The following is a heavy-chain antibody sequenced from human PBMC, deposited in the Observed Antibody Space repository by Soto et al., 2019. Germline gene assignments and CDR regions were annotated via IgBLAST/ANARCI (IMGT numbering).Heavy chain of an antibody. CDR2: IWYDGSNK. CDR3: AREGGYYYDSSGYYSDYYYGMDV. D-gene: IGHD3-22*01. Sequence: LRLSCAASGFTFSSYGMHWVRQAPGKGLEWVAVIWYDGSNKYYADSVKGRFTISRDNSKNTLYLQMNSLRAEDTAVYYCAREGGYYYDSSGYYSDYYYGMDVWGQGTTVTAP. CDR1: GFTFSSYG. V-gene: IGHV3-33*01. J-gene: IGHJ6*02.